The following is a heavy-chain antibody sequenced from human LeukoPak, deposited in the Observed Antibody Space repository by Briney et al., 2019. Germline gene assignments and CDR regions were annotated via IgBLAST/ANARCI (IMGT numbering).Heavy chain of an antibody. Sequence: ASVKVSCKASGYTFTSYGISWVRQGPGQGLEWMGWISAYNGNTNYAQKLQGRVTMTTDTSTSTAYMELRSLRSDDTAVYHCARDPAAVGHRYIQHWGQGTLVTVSS. D-gene: IGHD6-19*01. J-gene: IGHJ1*01. CDR3: ARDPAAVGHRYIQH. V-gene: IGHV1-18*01. CDR1: GYTFTSYG. CDR2: ISAYNGNT.